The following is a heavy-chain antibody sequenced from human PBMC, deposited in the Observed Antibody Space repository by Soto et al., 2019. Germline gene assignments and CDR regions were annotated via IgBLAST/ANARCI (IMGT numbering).Heavy chain of an antibody. V-gene: IGHV4-39*01. J-gene: IGHJ4*02. CDR3: ARRYSSSSLTFDY. Sequence: QLQLQESGPGLVKPSETLSLTCTVSGGSISSSSYYWGWIRQPPGKGLEWIGSIYYSGSTYYNPSLKSRVTISVDTSKNQFSLKLSSVTAADTAVYYCARRYSSSSLTFDYWGQGTLVTVSS. D-gene: IGHD6-13*01. CDR2: IYYSGST. CDR1: GGSISSSSYY.